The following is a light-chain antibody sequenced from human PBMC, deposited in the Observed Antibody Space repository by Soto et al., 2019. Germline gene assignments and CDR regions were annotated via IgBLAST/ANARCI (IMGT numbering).Light chain of an antibody. CDR1: SSNIGNNY. CDR3: GTWDSSRSAVV. CDR2: DNN. V-gene: IGLV1-51*01. Sequence: QSVLTQPPSVSAAPGQKVTISCSGSSSNIGNNYVSWYQQLPGTDPKLLIYDNNKRPSGIPDRSSGSKSGTSATLGITGLQTGEEADYYCGTWDSSRSAVVFGGGTKLTVL. J-gene: IGLJ2*01.